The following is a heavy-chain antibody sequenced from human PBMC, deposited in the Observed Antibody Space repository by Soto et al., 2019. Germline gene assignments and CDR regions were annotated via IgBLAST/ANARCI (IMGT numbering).Heavy chain of an antibody. J-gene: IGHJ4*02. V-gene: IGHV3-9*01. CDR1: GFTFDDYA. D-gene: IGHD3-10*01. CDR3: ARGSKDSYPGSRIFDF. Sequence: EVQLVESGGGLVQPGRSLRLSCADSGFTFDDYAMHWVRQAPGKGLEWVSGISWNSGSIGYADSVKGRFTISRDNAKNSLYLQMNSLRAEDTALYYCARGSKDSYPGSRIFDFWGRGTLVTVSS. CDR2: ISWNSGSI.